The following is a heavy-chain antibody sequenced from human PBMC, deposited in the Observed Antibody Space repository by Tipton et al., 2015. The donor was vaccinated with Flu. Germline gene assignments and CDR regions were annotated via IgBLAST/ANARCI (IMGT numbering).Heavy chain of an antibody. CDR1: GGSISSGSYY. Sequence: TLSLTCTVSGGSISSGSYYWSWIRQPAGKGLEWIGRIYTTGSTNYNPSLKSRVTISADTSKNKFSLELRSVTAADTAVYYCARIYYYGSGDYYLDSWGLGTLVTVSS. J-gene: IGHJ4*02. V-gene: IGHV4-61*02. D-gene: IGHD3-10*01. CDR2: IYTTGST. CDR3: ARIYYYGSGDYYLDS.